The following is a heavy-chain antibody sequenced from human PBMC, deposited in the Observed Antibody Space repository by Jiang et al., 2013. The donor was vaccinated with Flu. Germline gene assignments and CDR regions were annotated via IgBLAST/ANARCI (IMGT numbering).Heavy chain of an antibody. CDR3: ARIGGLSSIAVAVDY. D-gene: IGHD6-19*01. V-gene: IGHV2-26*01. J-gene: IGHJ4*02. Sequence: KPTQTLTLTCTVSGFSLSNARMGVSWIRQPPGKALEWLAHIFSNDEKSYSTSLKSRLTISKDTSKSQVVLTMTNMDPVDTATYYCARIGGLSSIAVAVDYWGQGTLVTVSS. CDR2: IFSNDEK. CDR1: GFSLSNARMG.